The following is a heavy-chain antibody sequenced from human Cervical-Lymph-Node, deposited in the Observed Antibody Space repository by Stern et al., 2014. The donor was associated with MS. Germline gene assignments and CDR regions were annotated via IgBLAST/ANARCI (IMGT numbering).Heavy chain of an antibody. CDR3: ARAQYSSGWTDAFGI. Sequence: EMQLVESGGGLVQPGGSLRLSCAASGFTFSSHDLHWVRQATGKGLEWVSAVGAAGDTYYAGSVKGRFTISRENAKNSLYLQMNSLRAGDTAVYYCARAQYSSGWTDAFGIWGQGTKVTVSS. V-gene: IGHV3-13*01. CDR1: GFTFSSHD. CDR2: VGAAGDT. D-gene: IGHD6-19*01. J-gene: IGHJ3*02.